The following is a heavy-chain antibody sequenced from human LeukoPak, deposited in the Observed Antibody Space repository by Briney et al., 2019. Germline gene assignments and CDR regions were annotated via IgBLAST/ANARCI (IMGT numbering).Heavy chain of an antibody. CDR3: ARGTFWSGYYHDY. D-gene: IGHD3-3*01. CDR2: IYYSGSA. Sequence: SETLSLTCTVSGDSIRTTAYYWGWVRQPPGEGLEWIGSIYYSGSAYNNPSLKSRLTISVDTSTNQFSLRLTSVTAADTAVYYCARGTFWSGYYHDYWGQGTLVTVSS. J-gene: IGHJ4*02. V-gene: IGHV4-39*07. CDR1: GDSIRTTAYY.